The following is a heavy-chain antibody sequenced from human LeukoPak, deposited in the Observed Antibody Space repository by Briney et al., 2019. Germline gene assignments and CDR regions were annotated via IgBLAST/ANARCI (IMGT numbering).Heavy chain of an antibody. Sequence: GASVKVSCKASGGTFSSYAISWVRQAPGQGLEWMGGIIPIFGTANYAQKFQGRVTITADESTSTAYMELSSMRSEDTAVYYCARVRDHSYCDFWSGHYYYYGMDVWGQGTTVTVSS. CDR2: IIPIFGTA. J-gene: IGHJ6*02. CDR3: ARVRDHSYCDFWSGHYYYYGMDV. CDR1: GGTFSSYA. D-gene: IGHD3-3*01. V-gene: IGHV1-69*13.